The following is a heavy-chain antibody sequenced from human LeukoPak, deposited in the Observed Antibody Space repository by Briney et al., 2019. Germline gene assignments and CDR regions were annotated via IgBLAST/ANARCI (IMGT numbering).Heavy chain of an antibody. Sequence: SETLSLTCVFCGGSISCGGYPWRWIRRPPGKGLEWLGYIYHSGSTYYNPSLKSRLPISLDRSKNQFSLKLSSVTAAHTAVYFCARGVGAGTRLWCFDPWGQGTLVTVSS. D-gene: IGHD1-7*01. CDR3: ARGVGAGTRLWCFDP. J-gene: IGHJ5*02. CDR2: IYHSGST. CDR1: GGSISCGGYP. V-gene: IGHV4-30-2*01.